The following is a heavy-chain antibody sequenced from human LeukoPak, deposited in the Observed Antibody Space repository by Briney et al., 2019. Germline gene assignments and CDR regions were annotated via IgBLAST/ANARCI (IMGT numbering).Heavy chain of an antibody. CDR3: ARDLSWTAMDY. J-gene: IGHJ4*02. D-gene: IGHD5-18*01. CDR1: GFTFSSYW. Sequence: GGPLRLSCAASGFTFSSYWMAWVRQAPGKGLEWVANIKQDGSEKYYVESVKGRLTISRDNAKNSLYLQMNRLRAEDTAVYYCARDLSWTAMDYWGQGTLVTVPS. V-gene: IGHV3-7*01. CDR2: IKQDGSEK.